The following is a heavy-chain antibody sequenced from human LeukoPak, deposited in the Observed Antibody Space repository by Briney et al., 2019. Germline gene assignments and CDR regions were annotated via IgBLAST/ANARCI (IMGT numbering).Heavy chain of an antibody. D-gene: IGHD3-10*01. CDR3: ARFRGSYGSGSYSWFDP. Sequence: PSETLSLTCTVSGGSISSYYWSWIRQPPGKGLEWIGYIYYSGSTNYNPSLKSRVTISVDTSKNQFSLKLSSVTAADTAVYYCARFRGSYGSGSYSWFDPWGQGTLVTVSS. J-gene: IGHJ5*02. V-gene: IGHV4-59*01. CDR2: IYYSGST. CDR1: GGSISSYY.